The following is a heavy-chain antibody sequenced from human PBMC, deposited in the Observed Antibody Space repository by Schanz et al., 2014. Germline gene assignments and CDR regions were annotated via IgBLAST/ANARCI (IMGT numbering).Heavy chain of an antibody. J-gene: IGHJ4*02. V-gene: IGHV3-21*01. CDR3: AKDSTHIDIVLVPTAIDY. D-gene: IGHD2-2*01. Sequence: VQLVESGGGVVQPGRSLRLSCAASGFTFSSYSMNWVRQAPGKGLEWVSSISSSSSYIYYADSVKGRFTISRDNAKNALYLQMNSLRAEDTAVYYCAKDSTHIDIVLVPTAIDYWGQGTLVTVSS. CDR1: GFTFSSYS. CDR2: ISSSSSYI.